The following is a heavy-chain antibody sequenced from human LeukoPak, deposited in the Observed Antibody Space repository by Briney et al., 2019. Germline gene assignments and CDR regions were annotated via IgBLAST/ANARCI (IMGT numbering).Heavy chain of an antibody. Sequence: PRGSLRLSCAASGFTVSSNYMSWVRQAPGKGLEWVSVIYSGGSTYYADSVKGRFTISRHNSKNTLYLQMNSLRAEDTAVYYCAIVGATPTLSFDYWGQGTLVTVSS. D-gene: IGHD1-26*01. CDR1: GFTVSSNY. CDR2: IYSGGST. J-gene: IGHJ4*02. CDR3: AIVGATPTLSFDY. V-gene: IGHV3-53*04.